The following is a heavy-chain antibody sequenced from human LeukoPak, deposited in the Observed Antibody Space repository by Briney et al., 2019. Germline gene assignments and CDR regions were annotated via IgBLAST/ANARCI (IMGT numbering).Heavy chain of an antibody. D-gene: IGHD5/OR15-5a*01. CDR2: INANTGNP. V-gene: IGHV7-4-1*02. J-gene: IGHJ4*02. Sequence: GSSVKVSCKASGGTFSSYAISWVRQAPGQGLEWMGWINANTGNPTYAQGFTGRFVFSLDTSVSTAYLQISSLKAEDTAIYYCARDASTINFDYWGQGTLVTVSS. CDR1: GGTFSSYA. CDR3: ARDASTINFDY.